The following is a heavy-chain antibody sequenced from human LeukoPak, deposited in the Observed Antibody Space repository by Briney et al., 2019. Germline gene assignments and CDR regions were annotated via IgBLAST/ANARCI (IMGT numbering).Heavy chain of an antibody. Sequence: SETLSLTCAVSGGSLSGYYWTWIRQPPGKGLEWIGEINHSGSTNYNPSLKSRVTISVDTSRKQFFLRLSSVTAADTAMYYCARPRRDYGRSFDYWGQGTLVTVSS. D-gene: IGHD4-17*01. J-gene: IGHJ4*02. CDR2: INHSGST. V-gene: IGHV4-34*01. CDR1: GGSLSGYY. CDR3: ARPRRDYGRSFDY.